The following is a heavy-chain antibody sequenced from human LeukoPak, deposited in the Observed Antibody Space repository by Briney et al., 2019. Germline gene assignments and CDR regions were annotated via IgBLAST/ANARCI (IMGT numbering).Heavy chain of an antibody. CDR2: INPSGGST. D-gene: IGHD6-13*01. CDR1: GYTFTSYY. Sequence: ASVKVSCKASGYTFTSYYMHWVRQAPGQGLEWMGIINPSGGSTSYAQRFQGRVTMTRDTSISTAYMELSRLRSDDTAVYYCAREVGAAAGGNFDYWGQGTLVTVSS. CDR3: AREVGAAAGGNFDY. V-gene: IGHV1-46*01. J-gene: IGHJ4*02.